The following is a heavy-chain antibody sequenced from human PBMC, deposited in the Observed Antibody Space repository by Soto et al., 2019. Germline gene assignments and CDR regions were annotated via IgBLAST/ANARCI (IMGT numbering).Heavy chain of an antibody. Sequence: QVQLVQSGVEVKKPGASVKVSCKASGYTFNAYGFTWVRQAPGQGLEWMEWISAFNGHTTYAQEFQGRVTLTTDTPSSTPSLALRSLSSDDTPVYYCARALVRSGGQAGFDSWGHGARVSVSS. V-gene: IGHV1-18*01. J-gene: IGHJ4*01. CDR1: GYTFNAYG. CDR2: ISAFNGHT. D-gene: IGHD6-13*01. CDR3: ARALVRSGGQAGFDS.